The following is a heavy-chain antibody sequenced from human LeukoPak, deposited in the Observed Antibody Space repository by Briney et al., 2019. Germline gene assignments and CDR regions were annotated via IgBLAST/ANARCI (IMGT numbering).Heavy chain of an antibody. CDR1: GFTVSSNY. D-gene: IGHD2-15*01. CDR2: TVGGGSPNT. V-gene: IGHV3-53*01. CDR3: TKAPIVSCSGAFCYPFDS. J-gene: IGHJ4*02. Sequence: GGSLRLSCAASGFTVSSNYMSWARQAPGKGLEWVSATVGGGSPNTYHADSVKGRFTISRDNSKNTLFLQMNSLRAEDTAIYYCTKAPIVSCSGAFCYPFDSWGQGTLVTVSS.